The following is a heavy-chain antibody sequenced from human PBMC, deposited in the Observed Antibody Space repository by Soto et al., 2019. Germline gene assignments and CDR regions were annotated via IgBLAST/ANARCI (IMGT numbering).Heavy chain of an antibody. CDR1: GYTFTSSG. Sequence: ASVKVSCKASGYTFTSSGMSWVRQAPGQGLEWMGWISAHTGSSEYAQRFQGRVTMTTDRSTSTAYMELRSLRSDDTAVYYCARATEQLSLDWFDPWGQGTLVTVS. J-gene: IGHJ5*02. V-gene: IGHV1-18*01. CDR3: ARATEQLSLDWFDP. CDR2: ISAHTGSS. D-gene: IGHD6-6*01.